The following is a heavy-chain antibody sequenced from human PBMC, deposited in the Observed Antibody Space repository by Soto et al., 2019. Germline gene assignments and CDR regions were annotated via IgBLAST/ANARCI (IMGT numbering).Heavy chain of an antibody. CDR2: IFYSGCT. V-gene: IGHV4-39*01. CDR1: GGSILDSTYY. CDR3: ARQASGYYYGWFDP. J-gene: IGHJ5*02. Sequence: QLLLQESGPGLVKPSETLSLTCTVSGGSILDSTYYWAWIHQSPGQGLVWIGTIFYSGCTFYTPSRKSRVTKSVDTSNDQFSLKLSSVTAADTAVYYCARQASGYYYGWFDPWGQGTLVTVSS. D-gene: IGHD3-22*01.